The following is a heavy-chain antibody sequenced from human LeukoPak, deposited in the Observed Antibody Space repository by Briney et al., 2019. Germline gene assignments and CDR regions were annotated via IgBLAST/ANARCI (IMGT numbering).Heavy chain of an antibody. J-gene: IGHJ5*02. CDR2: IIPIFGTA. CDR1: GGTFSSYA. Sequence: GSSVKVSCKASGGTFSSYAISWVRQAPGQGLEWMGGIIPIFGTANYAQKFQGRVTITTDESTSTAYMELSRLRSDDTAVYYCARGYCTNGVCPREIVRFDPWGQGTLVTVSS. CDR3: ARGYCTNGVCPREIVRFDP. V-gene: IGHV1-69*05. D-gene: IGHD2-8*01.